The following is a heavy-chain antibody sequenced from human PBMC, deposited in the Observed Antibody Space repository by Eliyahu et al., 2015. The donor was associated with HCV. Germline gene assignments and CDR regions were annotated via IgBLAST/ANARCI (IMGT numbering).Heavy chain of an antibody. Sequence: EVQLVXSGGGLVKPGGSLRLSCAASGFTFSKAWMSWVRQAPGKGLEWIGRIKSKTDGGTTDYAAPVKGRSTISRDXSKSTLYLQMNSLKTEDTAVYYCTTGAPGGFDYYLDVWGQGTTVTVSS. CDR2: IKSKTDGGTT. J-gene: IGHJ6*03. CDR3: TTGAPGGFDYYLDV. CDR1: GFTFSKAW. D-gene: IGHD3-10*01. V-gene: IGHV3-15*01.